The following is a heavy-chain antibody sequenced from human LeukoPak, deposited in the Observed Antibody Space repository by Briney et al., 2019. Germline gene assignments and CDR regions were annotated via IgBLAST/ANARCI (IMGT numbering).Heavy chain of an antibody. Sequence: PGGSLRLSCAPSGFTSDDNATHSVRHAPGKGLEWDSAVSWNSGRIGYADSVKRRFTISRDNAKNSMYLQMNSLRAEDTALYYCAKDIATGIRLYYFDYWGEGTLVTVSS. J-gene: IGHJ4*02. CDR3: AKDIATGIRLYYFDY. V-gene: IGHV3-9*02. CDR1: GFTSDDNA. CDR2: VSWNSGRI.